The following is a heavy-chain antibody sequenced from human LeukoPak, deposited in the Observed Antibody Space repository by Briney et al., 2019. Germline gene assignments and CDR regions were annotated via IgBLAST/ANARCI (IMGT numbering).Heavy chain of an antibody. CDR1: GFIFNTYV. D-gene: IGHD3-22*01. V-gene: IGHV3-30*02. Sequence: GGSLRLSCAASGFIFNTYVMHWVRQAPGKGLEWLAFIRYDGSNKNYADSVKGRFTISRDNTKNSLYLQMNSLRAEDTAVYYCARDDSSGYYWGQGTLVTVSS. CDR2: IRYDGSNK. J-gene: IGHJ4*02. CDR3: ARDDSSGYY.